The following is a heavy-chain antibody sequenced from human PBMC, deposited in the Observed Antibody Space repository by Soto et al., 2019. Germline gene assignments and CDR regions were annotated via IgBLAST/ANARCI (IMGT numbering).Heavy chain of an antibody. CDR2: ISSSSSYT. CDR3: ARDRGSVSSLGY. CDR1: GFTVSDYY. J-gene: IGHJ4*02. V-gene: IGHV3-11*05. Sequence: HGGSLRLSCAASGFTVSDYYMSWIRQAPGKGLEWVSYISSSSSYTNYADSVKGRFTISRDNAKNSLYLQMNSLRAEDTAVYYRARDRGSVSSLGYWRQGTLVTVSS. D-gene: IGHD3-10*01.